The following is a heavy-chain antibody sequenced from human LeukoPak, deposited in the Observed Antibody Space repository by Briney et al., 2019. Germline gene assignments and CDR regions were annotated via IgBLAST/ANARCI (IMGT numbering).Heavy chain of an antibody. CDR1: GGSFSGYY. V-gene: IGHV4-34*01. J-gene: IGHJ5*02. CDR2: INHSGST. D-gene: IGHD2-2*01. CDR3: ASHPYCSSTSCYSWFDP. Sequence: SEALSLTCAVYGGSFSGYYWSWIRQPPGKGLEWIGEINHSGSTNYNPSLKSRVTISVDTSKNQFSLKLSSVTAADTAVYYCASHPYCSSTSCYSWFDPWGQGTLVTVSS.